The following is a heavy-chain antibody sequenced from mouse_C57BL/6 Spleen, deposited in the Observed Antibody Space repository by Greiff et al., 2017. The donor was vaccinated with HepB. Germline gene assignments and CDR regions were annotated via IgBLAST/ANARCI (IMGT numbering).Heavy chain of an antibody. V-gene: IGHV5-4*01. D-gene: IGHD1-3*01. CDR3: GGEGDGSGWAMGY. Sequence: EVKLLESGGGLVKPGGSLKLSCAASGFTFRSYAMSWVRQTPEKRLEWVATISDGGSYTYYPDNVKGRFTISRDNAKNNLYLQMSHLKSEDTSMYYCGGEGDGSGWAMGYWGEGAPVTVSS. J-gene: IGHJ4*01. CDR1: GFTFRSYA. CDR2: ISDGGSYT.